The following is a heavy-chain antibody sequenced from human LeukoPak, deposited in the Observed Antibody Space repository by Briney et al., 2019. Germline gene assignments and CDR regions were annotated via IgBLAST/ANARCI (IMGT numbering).Heavy chain of an antibody. CDR3: AKDSGQWLLDY. CDR2: ISGSGGNT. D-gene: IGHD6-19*01. J-gene: IGHJ4*02. CDR1: GLTLSSYA. Sequence: GGSLRLSCAASGLTLSSYAMSWVRQAPGKGLEWVSAISGSGGNTYYADSVKGRFTISRDNSKNTLYLQMNSLRAEDTAVYYCAKDSGQWLLDYWGQGTLVTVSS. V-gene: IGHV3-23*01.